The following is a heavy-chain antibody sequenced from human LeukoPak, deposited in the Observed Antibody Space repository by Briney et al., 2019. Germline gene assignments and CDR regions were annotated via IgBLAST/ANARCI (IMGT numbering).Heavy chain of an antibody. J-gene: IGHJ6*02. CDR1: GGTFSSYA. D-gene: IGHD6-19*01. V-gene: IGHV1-69*13. CDR2: IIPIFGTA. Sequence: GASVKVSCKASGGTFSSYAISWVRQAPGQGLEWMGGIIPIFGTANYAQKFQGRVTITADESTSTAYMELSSLRSGDTAVYYCATIAVAGSLYYYGMDVWGQGTTVTVSS. CDR3: ATIAVAGSLYYYGMDV.